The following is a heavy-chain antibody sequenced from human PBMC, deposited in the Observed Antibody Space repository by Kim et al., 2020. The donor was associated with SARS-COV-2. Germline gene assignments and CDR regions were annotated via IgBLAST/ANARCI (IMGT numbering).Heavy chain of an antibody. CDR3: ARELNIWVHAPSGY. Sequence: YADSVQGRFTISRDNAKNILWLQVNTLRAEDTAVYYCARELNIWVHAPSGYWGQGTLVTVSS. J-gene: IGHJ4*02. V-gene: IGHV3-21*06. D-gene: IGHD3-10*01.